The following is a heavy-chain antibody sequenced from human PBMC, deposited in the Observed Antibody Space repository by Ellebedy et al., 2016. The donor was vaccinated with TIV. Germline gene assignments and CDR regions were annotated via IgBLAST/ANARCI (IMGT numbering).Heavy chain of an antibody. CDR2: IRSDGSTK. J-gene: IGHJ6*02. Sequence: PGGSLRLSCAASGFTTSGMHWVRQAPGKGLEWVAFIRSDGSTKYYADSAKGRFTISRDGSKNTLYLQMNSLRVDDTAVYYCVKGAFPVPTVMAVWGQGTTVTVSS. V-gene: IGHV3-30*02. CDR1: GFTTSG. D-gene: IGHD4-17*01. CDR3: VKGAFPVPTVMAV.